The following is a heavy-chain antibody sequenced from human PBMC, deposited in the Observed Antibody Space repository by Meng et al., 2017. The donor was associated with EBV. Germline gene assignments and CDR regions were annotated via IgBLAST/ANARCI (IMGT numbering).Heavy chain of an antibody. CDR2: LIPMVGAP. J-gene: IGHJ4*02. D-gene: IGHD3-10*01. CDR3: ASESGRGFTPDY. Sequence: LKSGAGVKKPGSSVKVACRTSGGTFRSDAVSWVRQAPGQGLEWMGGLIPMVGAPHYAQKFQGRVTIIADESTSTHSMELNSLRSEDTAMYYCASESGRGFTPDYWGQGTLVTVSS. V-gene: IGHV1-69*01. CDR1: GGTFRSDA.